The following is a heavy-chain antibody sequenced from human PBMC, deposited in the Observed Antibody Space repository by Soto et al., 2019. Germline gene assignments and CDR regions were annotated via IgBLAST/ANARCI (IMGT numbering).Heavy chain of an antibody. CDR1: GYTFTSYY. CDR2: INPSGGST. CDR3: ARVFAVVTANYYYGMDV. Sequence: ASVKVSCKPSGYTFTSYYMHWVRQPPGQGLEWMGIINPSGGSTSYAQKFQGRVTMTRDTSTSTAYMELSSLRSEDTAVYYCARVFAVVTANYYYGMDVSGQVTRVTVSS. V-gene: IGHV1-46*01. J-gene: IGHJ6*02. D-gene: IGHD2-21*02.